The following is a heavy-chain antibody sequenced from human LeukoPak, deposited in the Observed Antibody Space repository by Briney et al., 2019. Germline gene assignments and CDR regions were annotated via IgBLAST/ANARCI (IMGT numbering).Heavy chain of an antibody. J-gene: IGHJ4*02. CDR1: GGSFSGYY. CDR2: IHTSGST. CDR3: ARGSYGDLDY. V-gene: IGHV4-59*10. D-gene: IGHD4-17*01. Sequence: SETLSLTCAVYGGSFSGYYWSWIRQPAGKGLEWIGRIHTSGSTNYNPSLKSRVTMSVDTSKNQFSLRLSSVTAADTAVYYCARGSYGDLDYWGQGTLVTVSS.